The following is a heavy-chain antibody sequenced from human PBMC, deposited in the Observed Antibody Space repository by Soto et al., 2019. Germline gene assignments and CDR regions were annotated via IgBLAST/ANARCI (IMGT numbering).Heavy chain of an antibody. D-gene: IGHD2-21*02. J-gene: IGHJ5*02. CDR3: ARVVGTLGHWFDP. Sequence: QVQLVQSGGEVKKPGASVKVSCKASGYTFTSYGISWVRQAPGQGLEWMGRISAYNGNTNYAQKLQGRVTMTTDTPATTADMEVRSLGSEATAAYYCARVVGTLGHWFDPWREGTLVTVSS. CDR1: GYTFTSYG. CDR2: ISAYNGNT. V-gene: IGHV1-18*01.